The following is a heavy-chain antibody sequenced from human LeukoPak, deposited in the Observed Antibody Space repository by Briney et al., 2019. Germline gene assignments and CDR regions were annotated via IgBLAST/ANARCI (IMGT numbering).Heavy chain of an antibody. D-gene: IGHD2-15*01. CDR1: GGSISSYY. V-gene: IGHV4-59*01. Sequence: SETLSLTCTVSGGSISSYYWSWIRQPPGKGLEWIGYINYSGSINYNPSLKSRVTISVDTSKNQFSLKLSSVTAADTAVYYCARVTLVAATHYYYGMDVWGQGTTVTVSS. CDR2: INYSGSI. CDR3: ARVTLVAATHYYYGMDV. J-gene: IGHJ6*02.